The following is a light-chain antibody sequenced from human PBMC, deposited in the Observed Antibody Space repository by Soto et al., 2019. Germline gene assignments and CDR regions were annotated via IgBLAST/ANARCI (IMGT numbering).Light chain of an antibody. CDR1: QSVSSS. V-gene: IGKV3-15*01. J-gene: IGKJ1*01. Sequence: DMVMTQSPATLSVSPGERATLSCRASQSVSSSLAWYQQKPGRSPRLLIYGASTRAIGIPARFSGSGSGTEFTLTFSSLPSEDFAVYYCLQYNNWWTFGQGTKVDIK. CDR3: LQYNNWWT. CDR2: GAS.